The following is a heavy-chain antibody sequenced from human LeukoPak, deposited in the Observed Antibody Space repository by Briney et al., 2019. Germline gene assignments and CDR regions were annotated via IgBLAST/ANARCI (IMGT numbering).Heavy chain of an antibody. CDR1: GYTFTSYY. J-gene: IGHJ3*02. CDR2: MTPNSVHT. V-gene: IGHV1-8*03. Sequence: VASVRVSCKASGYTFTSYYMHWVRQATGQGLEWMGRMTPNSVHTDFAQKFQGRVTITRSFSKNTAYMELSSLRSEDTAVYYCARSLTDEVDAFDIWGQGTMVTVSS. CDR3: ARSLTDEVDAFDI.